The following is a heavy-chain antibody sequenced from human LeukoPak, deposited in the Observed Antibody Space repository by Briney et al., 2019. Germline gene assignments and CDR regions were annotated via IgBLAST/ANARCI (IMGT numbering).Heavy chain of an antibody. D-gene: IGHD4-23*01. CDR2: IIPIFGTA. CDR3: ARGDYGGSYFQH. J-gene: IGHJ1*01. V-gene: IGHV1-69*05. CDR1: GGTFSSYA. Sequence: ASVKVSCKASGGTFSSYAISWVRQAPGQGLEWMGRIIPIFGTANYAQKFQGRVTITTDEPTSTAYMELSSLRSEDTAVYYCARGDYGGSYFQHWGQGTLVTVSS.